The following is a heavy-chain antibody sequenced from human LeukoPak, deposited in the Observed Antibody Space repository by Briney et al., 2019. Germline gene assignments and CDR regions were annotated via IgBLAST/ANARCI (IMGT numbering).Heavy chain of an antibody. D-gene: IGHD3-22*01. Sequence: PSETLSLTCTISVGSISTYYWGWIRQPPGKGLEWIGNVYYVGSTSCSPSLKSRVTISLDTSKNQFSLEMNSVTAADTAVYYCARSGDSSAYYSFWGQGILVTVSS. CDR1: VGSISTYY. CDR3: ARSGDSSAYYSF. V-gene: IGHV4-59*01. CDR2: VYYVGST. J-gene: IGHJ4*02.